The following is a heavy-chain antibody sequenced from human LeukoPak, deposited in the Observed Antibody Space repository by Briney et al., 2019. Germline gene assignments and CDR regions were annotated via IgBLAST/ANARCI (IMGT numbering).Heavy chain of an antibody. Sequence: GGSLRLSCVVSGFTLKTFKMNWVRQAPGQGLEWVSSISSDSTYTSYADSVKGRFTISGDNAKNSMYLQMDSLRAEDTAVHYCARVRRDGYYFDSWGQGTLVTVSS. D-gene: IGHD5-24*01. CDR3: ARVRRDGYYFDS. V-gene: IGHV3-21*01. CDR2: ISSDSTYT. J-gene: IGHJ4*02. CDR1: GFTLKTFK.